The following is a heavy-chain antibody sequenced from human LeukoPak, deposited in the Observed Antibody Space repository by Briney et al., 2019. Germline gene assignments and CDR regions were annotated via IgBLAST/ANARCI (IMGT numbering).Heavy chain of an antibody. D-gene: IGHD2-8*01. V-gene: IGHV4-4*07. CDR3: ARETSPRPPNNAFDM. J-gene: IGHJ3*02. CDR2: ISTSGSA. Sequence: SGTLSLTCTVTGVSISIFDWSWTRQPAGKGLEWIGRISTSGSADYNPSLKSRVTMSADTSQNQFSLNLNSVTAADTAVYYCARETSPRPPNNAFDMWGQGTMVTVSS. CDR1: GVSISIFD.